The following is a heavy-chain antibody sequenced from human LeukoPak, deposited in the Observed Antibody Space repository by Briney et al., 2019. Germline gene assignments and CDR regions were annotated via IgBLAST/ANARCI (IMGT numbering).Heavy chain of an antibody. Sequence: SVKVSCKASGGSFSTSGFSWVRQAPGQGLEWMGGVIPIYGTPSYAQKFQGRVTITTDESTSTAYMELSGLRSEDTAVYYCARDHWGIVENGYDYFYYDMDVWGQGTTVTVSS. J-gene: IGHJ6*02. V-gene: IGHV1-69*05. CDR2: VIPIYGTP. CDR1: GGSFSTSG. D-gene: IGHD7-27*01. CDR3: ARDHWGIVENGYDYFYYDMDV.